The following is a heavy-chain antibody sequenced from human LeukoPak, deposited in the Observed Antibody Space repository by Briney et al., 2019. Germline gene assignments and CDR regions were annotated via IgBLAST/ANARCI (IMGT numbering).Heavy chain of an antibody. J-gene: IGHJ4*02. CDR1: GIRFNTQA. CDR2: ISGSGVST. CDR3: AKDNPYSGYDGRDY. V-gene: IGHV3-23*01. D-gene: IGHD5-12*01. Sequence: GGSLRLSCVASGIRFNTQAMSWVRQAPGKGLEWVSTISGSGVSTYYADAVKGRFTLSRDNSKNMLYLQMSSLRAEDTGIYYCAKDNPYSGYDGRDYWGQGTLVTVSS.